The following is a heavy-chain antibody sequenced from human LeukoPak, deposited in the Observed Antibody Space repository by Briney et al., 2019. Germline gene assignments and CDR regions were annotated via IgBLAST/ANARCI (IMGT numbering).Heavy chain of an antibody. CDR2: MKQDGSEK. Sequence: PGGSLRLSCAASGFTFSSYWMSWVRQAPGKGLEWVANMKQDGSEKYYVDSVKGRFTISRDNAKNSLYLQMNSLRAEDTAVYYCARVSGSYAVAFDIWGQGTMVTVSS. V-gene: IGHV3-7*05. CDR3: ARVSGSYAVAFDI. CDR1: GFTFSSYW. D-gene: IGHD1-26*01. J-gene: IGHJ3*02.